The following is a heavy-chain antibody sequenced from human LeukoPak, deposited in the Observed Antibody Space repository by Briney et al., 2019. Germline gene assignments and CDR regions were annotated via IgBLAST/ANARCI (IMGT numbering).Heavy chain of an antibody. CDR2: IYSGGST. J-gene: IGHJ4*02. CDR3: ARGREVDYKLFDY. Sequence: GGSLRLSCAASGFTVSSNYMSWVRQAPGKRLEWVSVIYSGGSTYYADSVKGRFTISRDNSKNTLYLQMNSLRAEDTAVYYCARGREVDYKLFDYWGQGTLVTVSS. CDR1: GFTVSSNY. D-gene: IGHD4-11*01. V-gene: IGHV3-53*01.